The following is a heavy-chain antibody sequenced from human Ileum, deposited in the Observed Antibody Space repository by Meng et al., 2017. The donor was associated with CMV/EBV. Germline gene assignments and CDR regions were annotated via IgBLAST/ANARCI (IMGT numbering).Heavy chain of an antibody. CDR3: ARDSRGSYDY. CDR2: SKNKAESYST. D-gene: IGHD1-26*01. V-gene: IGHV3-72*01. Sequence: SCAVSGCIFSDHYIDWVRQAPGKGLEWVARSKNKAESYSTYYAASVKGRFTMSRDESKNSLYLQMDSLKIEDTAVYYCARDSRGSYDYWGQGTLVTVSS. CDR1: GCIFSDHY. J-gene: IGHJ4*02.